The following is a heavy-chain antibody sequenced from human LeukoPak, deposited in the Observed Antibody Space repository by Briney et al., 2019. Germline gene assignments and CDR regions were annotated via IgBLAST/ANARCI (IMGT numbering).Heavy chain of an antibody. J-gene: IGHJ4*02. CDR2: IYYSGST. D-gene: IGHD5-18*01. Sequence: PSETLSLTCTVSGGSISSGGYYWSWIRQHPGKGLEWIGYIYYSGSTYYNPSLKSRVTISVDTSKNQFSLKLSSVTAADTAVYYCARSDTAMAVFDCWGQGTLVTVSS. CDR1: GGSISSGGYY. V-gene: IGHV4-31*03. CDR3: ARSDTAMAVFDC.